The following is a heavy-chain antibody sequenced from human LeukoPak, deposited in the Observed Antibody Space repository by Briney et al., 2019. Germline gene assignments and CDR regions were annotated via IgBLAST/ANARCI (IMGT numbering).Heavy chain of an antibody. CDR2: ISSSGSTI. D-gene: IGHD5-24*01. J-gene: IGHJ6*03. CDR3: AKGPKQLLIRRSVWAYMDV. V-gene: IGHV3-48*03. Sequence: GGSLRLSCTASGFTFSSYEMNWVRQAPGKGLEWVSYISSSGSTIYYADSMKGRFTISRDNSKNTLYLQMNSLRAADTAVYYCAKGPKQLLIRRSVWAYMDVWGKGTTVTISS. CDR1: GFTFSSYE.